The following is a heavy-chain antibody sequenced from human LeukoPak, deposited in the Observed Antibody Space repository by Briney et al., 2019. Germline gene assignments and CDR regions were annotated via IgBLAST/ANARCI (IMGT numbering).Heavy chain of an antibody. V-gene: IGHV4-59*01. CDR3: ARGSGSLRPSVY. Sequence: SETLSLTCTVSGGSISSYYWSWIRQPPGKGLEWIGYIYYSGSPNYNPSLKSRVTISADTSKNQFSLKLSSVTAADSAVYYCARGSGSLRPSVYWGQGTLVTVSS. CDR1: GGSISSYY. CDR2: IYYSGSP. J-gene: IGHJ4*02. D-gene: IGHD3-10*01.